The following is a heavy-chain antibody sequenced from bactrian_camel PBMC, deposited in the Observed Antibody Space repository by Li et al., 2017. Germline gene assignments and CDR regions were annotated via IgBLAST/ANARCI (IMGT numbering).Heavy chain of an antibody. Sequence: VQLVESGGGSVQAGGSLRLSCYISGYATSSKCVAWFRQAPGKEREGVAAIDSDGDTSYAVSVKGRFTVSKDNNKNTLYLQMDNLKSEDTAMYYCAADSSYQPGPARYGGGWCGLTLSVYDYWGQGTQVTVS. CDR3: AADSSYQPGPARYGGGWCGLTLSVYDY. J-gene: IGHJ4*01. CDR2: IDSDGDT. V-gene: IGHV3S26*01. CDR1: GYATSSKC. D-gene: IGHD6*01.